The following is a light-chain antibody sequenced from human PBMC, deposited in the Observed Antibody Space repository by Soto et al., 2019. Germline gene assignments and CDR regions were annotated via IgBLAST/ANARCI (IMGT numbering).Light chain of an antibody. V-gene: IGKV1-9*01. J-gene: IGKJ3*01. CDR2: DAS. CDR1: QTVSSY. CDR3: QQLNNFVT. Sequence: DIQLTQSPSFLSASVGERVTITCRASQTVSSYLVWYQQKPGKAPKVLITDASTLQSGVPSRFSGSGFGTEFTLTIRGLQPEDVATYYCQQLNNFVTFGPGTKVNI.